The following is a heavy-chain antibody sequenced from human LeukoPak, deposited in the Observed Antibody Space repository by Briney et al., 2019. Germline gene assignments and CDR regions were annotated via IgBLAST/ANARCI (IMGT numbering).Heavy chain of an antibody. D-gene: IGHD3-22*01. CDR3: ARGPSPPYYYDSSGYYYGFLEPKDAFDI. V-gene: IGHV4-34*01. CDR2: INHSGST. J-gene: IGHJ3*02. CDR1: GGSFSGYY. Sequence: SETLSLTCAVYGGSFSGYYWSWIRQPPGKGLEWIGEINHSGSTNYNPSLKSRVTISVDTSKNQFSLKLSSVTAADTAVYYCARGPSPPYYYDSSGYYYGFLEPKDAFDIWGQGTMVTVSS.